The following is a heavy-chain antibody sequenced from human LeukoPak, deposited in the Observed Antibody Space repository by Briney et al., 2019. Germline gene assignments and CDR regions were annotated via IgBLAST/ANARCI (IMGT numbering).Heavy chain of an antibody. CDR2: ISSSGSTI. V-gene: IGHV3-48*03. CDR1: GFTFSSYE. Sequence: GGSLRLSCAASGFTFSSYEMNWVRQAPGKGLEWVSYISSSGSTIYYADSVKGRFTISRDNAKNSLYLQMNSLRAEDTAVCYCARPNPWYYGMDVWGQGTTVTVSS. J-gene: IGHJ6*02. CDR3: ARPNPWYYGMDV.